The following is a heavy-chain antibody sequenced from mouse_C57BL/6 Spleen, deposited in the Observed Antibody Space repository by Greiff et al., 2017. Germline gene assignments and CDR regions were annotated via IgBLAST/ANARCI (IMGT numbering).Heavy chain of an antibody. CDR2: IYPRDGST. J-gene: IGHJ3*01. Sequence: VQLQQSDAELVKPGASVKISCKVSGYTFTDYTIHWMKQRPEQGLEWIGYIYPRDGSTKYNEKFKGKATLTADKSSSTAYMQLNSLTSEDSAVYVCAMRNYSNLAWFAYWGQGTLVTVSA. CDR1: GYTFTDYT. D-gene: IGHD2-5*01. V-gene: IGHV1-78*01. CDR3: AMRNYSNLAWFAY.